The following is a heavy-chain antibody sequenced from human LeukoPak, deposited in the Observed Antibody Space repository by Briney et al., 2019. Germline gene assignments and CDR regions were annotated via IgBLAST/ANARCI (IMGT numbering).Heavy chain of an antibody. D-gene: IGHD4-17*01. CDR2: INHSGST. CDR1: GGSFSGYY. J-gene: IGHJ4*02. V-gene: IGHV4-34*01. CDR3: ARKVNDYGIVR. Sequence: SETLSLTCTVYGGSFSGYYWSWIRQPPGKGLEWIGEINHSGSTNYNPSPKSRVTISVDTSKNQFSLKLSSVTAADTAVYYCARKVNDYGIVRWGQGTLVTVSS.